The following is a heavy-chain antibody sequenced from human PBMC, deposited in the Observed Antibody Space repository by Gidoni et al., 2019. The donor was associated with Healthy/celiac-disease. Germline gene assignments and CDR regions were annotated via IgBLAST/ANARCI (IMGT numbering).Heavy chain of an antibody. CDR1: GFTFSGSA. D-gene: IGHD1-26*01. CDR2: IRSKANSDAT. J-gene: IGHJ4*02. Sequence: EVQLVESGGGLVQPGGSLKLSCAASGFTFSGSAMHWVRQASGKGLEWVGRIRSKANSDATAYAASVKGRFTISRDDSKNTAYLQMNSLKTEDTAVYYCTRLPEASGSYYFDYWGQGTLVTVSS. V-gene: IGHV3-73*01. CDR3: TRLPEASGSYYFDY.